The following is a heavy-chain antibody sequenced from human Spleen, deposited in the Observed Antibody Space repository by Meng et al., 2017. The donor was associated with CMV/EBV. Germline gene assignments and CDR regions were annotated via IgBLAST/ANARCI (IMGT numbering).Heavy chain of an antibody. J-gene: IGHJ4*02. CDR3: ARVPRFLEPH. CDR2: INPSGGST. V-gene: IGHV1-46*01. Sequence: ASVKVSCKTSGYTFTAYYIHWVRQAPGQGLEWMGIINPSGGSTSYAQKFQGRVTMTRDTSTSTVYMELSSLRSEDTAVYYCARVPRFLEPHWGQGTLVTVSS. CDR1: GYTFTAYY. D-gene: IGHD3-3*01.